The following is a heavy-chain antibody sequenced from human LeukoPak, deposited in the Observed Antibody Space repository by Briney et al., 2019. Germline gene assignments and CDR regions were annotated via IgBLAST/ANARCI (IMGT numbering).Heavy chain of an antibody. CDR1: GITVSTNY. V-gene: IGHV3-53*01. CDR3: AREIGYYFDNHSSRLRGRFDV. CDR2: IYSTDKT. D-gene: IGHD3-22*01. Sequence: PGRSLRLSCAASGITVSTNYMNWVRQAPGKGLEWVSVIYSTDKTNYADSVQGRFTISRDPSKNTVYLQMNSLRGEDTAVYYCAREIGYYFDNHSSRLRGRFDVWGTGTTVIVSS. J-gene: IGHJ6*04.